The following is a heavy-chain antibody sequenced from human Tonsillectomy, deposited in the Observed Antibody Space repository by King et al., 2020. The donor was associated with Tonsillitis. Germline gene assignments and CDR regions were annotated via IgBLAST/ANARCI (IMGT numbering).Heavy chain of an antibody. Sequence: VQLQQWGAGLLKPSETLSLTCAVYGGSFSGYYWSWIRQPPGKGLEWIGEINHNGSTNYNPSLKSRVTISVDTSKNQFSLKLSSVTAADTAVYYCAREIGFGELAMDYWGQGTLVTVSS. CDR3: AREIGFGELAMDY. CDR1: GGSFSGYY. D-gene: IGHD3-10*01. CDR2: INHNGST. J-gene: IGHJ4*02. V-gene: IGHV4-34*01.